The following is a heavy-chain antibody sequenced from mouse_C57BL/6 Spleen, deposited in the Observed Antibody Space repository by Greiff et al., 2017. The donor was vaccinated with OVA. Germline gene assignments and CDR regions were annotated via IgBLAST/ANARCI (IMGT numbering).Heavy chain of an antibody. J-gene: IGHJ1*03. CDR2: INPNNGGT. Sequence: VQLQQSGPELVKPGASVKISCKASGYTFTDYYMNWVKQSHGKSLEWIGDINPNNGGTSYNQKFKGKATLTVDKSSSTAYMELRSLTSEDSADYYCARWGWLPDDWYFDVWGTGTTVTVSS. CDR1: GYTFTDYY. D-gene: IGHD2-3*01. V-gene: IGHV1-26*01. CDR3: ARWGWLPDDWYFDV.